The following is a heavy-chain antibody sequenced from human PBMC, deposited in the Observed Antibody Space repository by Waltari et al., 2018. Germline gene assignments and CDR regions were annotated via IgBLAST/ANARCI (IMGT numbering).Heavy chain of an antibody. V-gene: IGHV4-34*01. CDR3: ARMRSGSYLGRYFQH. CDR1: GGSFSGYY. J-gene: IGHJ1*01. D-gene: IGHD1-26*01. CDR2: INHSGST. Sequence: QVQLQQWGAGLLKPSETLSLTCAVYGGSFSGYYWSWIRQPPGKGLEWIGEINHSGSTNYTPSLKSRVTISVDTSKNQFSLKLSSVTAADTAVYYCARMRSGSYLGRYFQHWGQGTLVTVSS.